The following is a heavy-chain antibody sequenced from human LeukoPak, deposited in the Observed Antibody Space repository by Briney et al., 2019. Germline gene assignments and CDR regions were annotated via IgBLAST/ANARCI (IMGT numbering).Heavy chain of an antibody. CDR3: ARDRYYDILTGYYEWYFDL. J-gene: IGHJ2*01. D-gene: IGHD3-9*01. CDR1: GYTFTSYG. CDR2: ISAYNGNT. V-gene: IGHV1-18*01. Sequence: ASVKVSCKASGYTFTSYGISWVRQAPGQGLEWMGWISAYNGNTNYAQKLQGRVTMTTDTSTSTAYMELRSLRSDDTAVYYCARDRYYDILTGYYEWYFDLWGRGTLVTVSS.